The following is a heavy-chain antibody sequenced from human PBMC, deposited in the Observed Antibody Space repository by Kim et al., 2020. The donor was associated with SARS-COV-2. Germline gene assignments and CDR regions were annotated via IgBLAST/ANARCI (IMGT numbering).Heavy chain of an antibody. V-gene: IGHV3-15*01. D-gene: IGHD1-1*01. CDR1: GFTFSNAW. CDR3: TTGYIYADAFDI. J-gene: IGHJ3*02. Sequence: GGSLRLSCAASGFTFSNAWMSWVRQAPGKGLEWVGRIKSKTDGGTTDYAAPVKGRFTISRDDSKNTLYLQMNSLKTEDTAVYYCTTGYIYADAFDIWGQGTMVTVSS. CDR2: IKSKTDGGTT.